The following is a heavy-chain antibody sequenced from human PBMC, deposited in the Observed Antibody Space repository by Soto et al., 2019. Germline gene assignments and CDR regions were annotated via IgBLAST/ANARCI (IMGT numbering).Heavy chain of an antibody. CDR2: IYYSGST. CDR3: ARGKTKGYSGYDLDY. Sequence: SETLSLTCTVSGGSISSGGYYWSWIRQHPGKGLEWIGYIYYSGSTYYNPSLKSRVTISVDTSKTQFSLKLSSVTAADTAVYYCARGKTKGYSGYDLDYWGQGTLVTVSS. CDR1: GGSISSGGYY. J-gene: IGHJ4*02. V-gene: IGHV4-31*03. D-gene: IGHD5-12*01.